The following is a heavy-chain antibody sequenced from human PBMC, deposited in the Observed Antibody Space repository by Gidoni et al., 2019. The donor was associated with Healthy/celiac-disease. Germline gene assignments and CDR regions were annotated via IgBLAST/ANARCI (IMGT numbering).Heavy chain of an antibody. V-gene: IGHV4-59*01. CDR2: IYYSGST. CDR3: ARGGWAASPGIAVAGTAGYYYYYMDV. CDR1: GASISSYY. D-gene: IGHD6-19*01. J-gene: IGHJ6*03. Sequence: QVHLQESGPGLVKPSETLSLTCTVPGASISSYYWSWIRQPPGKGLEWIGYIYYSGSTNYHPSLKSRVTISVDTSKNQFSLKLSSVTAADTAVYYCARGGWAASPGIAVAGTAGYYYYYMDVWGKGTTVTVSS.